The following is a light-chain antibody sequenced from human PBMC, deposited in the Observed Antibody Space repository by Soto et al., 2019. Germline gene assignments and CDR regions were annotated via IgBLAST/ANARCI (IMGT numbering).Light chain of an antibody. V-gene: IGKV1-39*01. CDR2: STS. Sequence: DIQMTQSPSSLSASVGDRVTITCRASQSISYYLNWYQQKQGRAPRLLIYSTSTLQSGVPSKFSGSASGKDFTLTISSLKPEDFATYYCQQSYSTPWTFGQGTKVDIK. CDR3: QQSYSTPWT. J-gene: IGKJ1*01. CDR1: QSISYY.